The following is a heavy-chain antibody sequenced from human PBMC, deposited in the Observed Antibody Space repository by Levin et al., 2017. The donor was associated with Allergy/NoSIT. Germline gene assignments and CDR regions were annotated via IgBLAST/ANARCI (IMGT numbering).Heavy chain of an antibody. CDR2: ISGSGGST. V-gene: IGHV3-23*01. J-gene: IGHJ4*02. Sequence: SCAASGFTFSSYAMSWVRQAPGKGLEWVSAISGSGGSTYYADSVKGRFTISRDNSKNTLYLQMNSLRAEDTAVYYCAKDLTYNYYDSSGRTLTYYFDYWGQGTLVTVSS. CDR1: GFTFSSYA. D-gene: IGHD3-22*01. CDR3: AKDLTYNYYDSSGRTLTYYFDY.